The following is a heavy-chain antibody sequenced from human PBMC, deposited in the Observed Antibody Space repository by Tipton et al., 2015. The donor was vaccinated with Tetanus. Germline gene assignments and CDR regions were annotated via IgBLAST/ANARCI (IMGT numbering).Heavy chain of an antibody. CDR2: VSYSGRT. CDR1: GGSVRSGDYS. V-gene: IGHV4-61*08. J-gene: IGHJ4*02. D-gene: IGHD2-2*02. Sequence: TLRLSCTVSGGSVRSGDYSWNWIRQPPGKGLEWLADVSYSGRTNSNYSLKSRITISQDTSKNQFSLRLTSVTAADTAVYYCARANTEFPTKGPFDSLGQGSLVIVSS. CDR3: ARANTEFPTKGPFDS.